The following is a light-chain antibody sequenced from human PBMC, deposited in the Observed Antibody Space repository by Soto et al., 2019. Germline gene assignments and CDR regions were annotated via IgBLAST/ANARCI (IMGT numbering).Light chain of an antibody. J-gene: IGLJ1*01. Sequence: QSVLTQPASVSGSPGQSITISCTGTSSDVGGYNYVSWYQQHPGKAPKLMIYDVSNRPSGVSNRSSGSKSGNTASLTISGLQAEDEADYYCSSYTSSSTLYYVFGTGTQLTVL. CDR3: SSYTSSSTLYYV. V-gene: IGLV2-14*01. CDR2: DVS. CDR1: SSDVGGYNY.